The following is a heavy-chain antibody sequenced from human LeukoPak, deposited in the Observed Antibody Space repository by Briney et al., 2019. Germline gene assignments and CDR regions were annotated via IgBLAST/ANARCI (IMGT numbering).Heavy chain of an antibody. CDR1: GGSISSSSYY. V-gene: IGHV4-39*01. Sequence: SDTLSLTCTVCGGSISSSSYYWGCIRQPPGKGLEWFGSIYYSGSTYYNPSLKSRVTISVDTSKNQFSLKLSSVTAADTAVYYCARSPKPHSSGLYFFDYWGQGTLVSVSS. CDR2: IYYSGST. CDR3: ARSPKPHSSGLYFFDY. J-gene: IGHJ4*02. D-gene: IGHD6-19*01.